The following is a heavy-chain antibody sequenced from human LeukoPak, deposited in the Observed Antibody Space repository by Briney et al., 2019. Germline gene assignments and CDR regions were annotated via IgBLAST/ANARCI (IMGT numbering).Heavy chain of an antibody. CDR2: IYSGGST. V-gene: IGHV3-53*01. CDR1: GFTVSSNY. J-gene: IGHJ4*02. D-gene: IGHD3-3*01. CDR3: AKDWGSYYGGFDY. Sequence: GGSLRLSCAASGFTVSSNYMSWVRQAPGKGLEWVSVIYSGGSTYYADSVKGRFTISRDNSKNTLYLQMNSLRAEDTAVYYCAKDWGSYYGGFDYWGQGTLVTVSS.